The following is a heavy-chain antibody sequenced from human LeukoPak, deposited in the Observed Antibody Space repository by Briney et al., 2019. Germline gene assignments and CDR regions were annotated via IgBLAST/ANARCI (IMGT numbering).Heavy chain of an antibody. CDR2: TYCSGST. CDR1: GGSISSGGYY. V-gene: IGHV4-31*03. D-gene: IGHD5-18*01. Sequence: SETLSLTCTVSGGSISSGGYYWSWIRQHPGKGLEWIGYTYCSGSTYYNPSPKSRVTISVDTSKNQFSLKLSSVTAADTAVYYCAGQRRGYSYGLFDYWGQGTLVTVSS. CDR3: AGQRRGYSYGLFDY. J-gene: IGHJ4*02.